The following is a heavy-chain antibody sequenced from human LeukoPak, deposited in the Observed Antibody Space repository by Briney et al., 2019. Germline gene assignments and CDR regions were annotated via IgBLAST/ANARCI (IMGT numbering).Heavy chain of an antibody. Sequence: GGSLRLSCAASGFTFSSYAMSWVRQAPGKGLEWVSAISGSGGSTYYADSVKGRFTISGDNSKNTLYLQMNSLRAEDTAVYYCAKGTTIFGVVTYDYWGQGTLVTVSS. CDR1: GFTFSSYA. D-gene: IGHD3-3*01. J-gene: IGHJ4*02. CDR2: ISGSGGST. V-gene: IGHV3-23*01. CDR3: AKGTTIFGVVTYDY.